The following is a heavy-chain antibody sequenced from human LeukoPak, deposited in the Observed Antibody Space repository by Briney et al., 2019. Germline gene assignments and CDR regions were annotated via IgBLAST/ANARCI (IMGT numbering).Heavy chain of an antibody. CDR2: IIPIVGIA. D-gene: IGHD3-10*01. CDR3: AAEQYYYGSGSYYVPKDY. Sequence: ASVKVSCKASGGTFSSYAISWVRQAPGQGLEWMGRIIPIVGIANYAQKFQGRVTITADKSTSTAYMGLSSLRSEDTAVYYCAAEQYYYGSGSYYVPKDYWGQGTLVTVSS. CDR1: GGTFSSYA. J-gene: IGHJ4*02. V-gene: IGHV1-69*04.